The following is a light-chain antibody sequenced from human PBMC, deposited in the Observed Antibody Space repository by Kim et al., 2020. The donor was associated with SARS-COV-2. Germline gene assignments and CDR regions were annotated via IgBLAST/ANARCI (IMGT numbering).Light chain of an antibody. CDR2: VGTGGIVG. Sequence: QPVLTQPPSASASLGALVTLTCTLSSGYSNYKVDWYQQRPGKGPRFVMRVGTGGIVGSKGDGIPDRFSVLGSGLNRYLTIKNIQEEDESDYHCGADHGSGSFYVFGTGTKVTVL. CDR1: SGYSNYK. J-gene: IGLJ1*01. CDR3: GADHGSGSFYV. V-gene: IGLV9-49*01.